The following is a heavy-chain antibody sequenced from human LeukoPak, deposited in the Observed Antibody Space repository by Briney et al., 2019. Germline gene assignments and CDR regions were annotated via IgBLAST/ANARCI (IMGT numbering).Heavy chain of an antibody. CDR1: GSTFSNYA. V-gene: IGHV3-23*01. D-gene: IGHD3-10*02. J-gene: IGHJ4*02. Sequence: GGSLRLSCAASGSTFSNYAMSWVRQAPGKGLEWVSVVNGNGGSTYYADSVKGRFTISRDNSKNTLYLQMNSLRAEDTAVYYCAKTPREYYVPDDWGQGTLVTVSS. CDR3: AKTPREYYVPDD. CDR2: VNGNGGST.